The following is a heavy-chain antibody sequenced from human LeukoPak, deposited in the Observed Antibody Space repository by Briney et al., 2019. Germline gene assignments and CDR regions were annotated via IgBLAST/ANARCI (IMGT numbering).Heavy chain of an antibody. CDR1: GGSISSSNW. CDR2: IYHSGST. D-gene: IGHD2-2*01. CDR3: ARVSSCSSTSCYEDFDY. V-gene: IGHV4-4*02. J-gene: IGHJ4*02. Sequence: KTSETLSLTCAVSGGSISSSNWWSWVRQPPGKGLEWIGEIYHSGSTNYNPSLKSRVTISVDKSKNQFSLKLSSVTAADTAVYYCARVSSCSSTSCYEDFDYWGQGTLVTVSS.